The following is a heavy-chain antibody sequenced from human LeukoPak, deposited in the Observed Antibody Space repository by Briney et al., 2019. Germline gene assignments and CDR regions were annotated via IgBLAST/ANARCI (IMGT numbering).Heavy chain of an antibody. CDR2: ISGSGGST. Sequence: GGSLRLSCAASGFTFSNYLMTWVRQVPGKGLEWVSAISGSGGSTYYADSVKGRFTISRDNSKNTLYLQMNSLRAEDTAVYYCAKSILLWKWFDPWGQGTLVTVSS. D-gene: IGHD2-15*01. CDR1: GFTFSNYL. V-gene: IGHV3-23*01. CDR3: AKSILLWKWFDP. J-gene: IGHJ5*02.